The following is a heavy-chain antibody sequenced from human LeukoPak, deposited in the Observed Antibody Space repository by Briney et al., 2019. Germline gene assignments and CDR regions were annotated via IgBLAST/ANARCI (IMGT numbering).Heavy chain of an antibody. CDR3: VRYCSSTTCYTRAVDY. V-gene: IGHV4-38-2*02. CDR2: IYHSGSA. J-gene: IGHJ4*02. Sequence: SETLSLTCTVSGYSITSGYNWAWIRQPPGKVLEWIGSIYHSGSAYYNPSLKSRVTISVDTSKNQFSLKLGSVTAADTAVYYCVRYCSSTTCYTRAVDYWGQGTLVTVSS. D-gene: IGHD2-2*02. CDR1: GYSITSGYN.